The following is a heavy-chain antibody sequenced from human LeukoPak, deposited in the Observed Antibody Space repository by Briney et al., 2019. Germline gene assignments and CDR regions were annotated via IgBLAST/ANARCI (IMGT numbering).Heavy chain of an antibody. CDR2: ISGSGGST. CDR1: GFTFSSYA. Sequence: PGGSLRLSCAASGFTFSSYAMSWVRQAPGKGLEWVSAISGSGGSTYYADSVEGRFTISRDNSKNTLYLQMNSLRAEDTGVYYCAARYYDFWSGYYTDGYYYYMDVWGKGTTVTVSS. J-gene: IGHJ6*03. CDR3: AARYYDFWSGYYTDGYYYYMDV. V-gene: IGHV3-23*01. D-gene: IGHD3-3*01.